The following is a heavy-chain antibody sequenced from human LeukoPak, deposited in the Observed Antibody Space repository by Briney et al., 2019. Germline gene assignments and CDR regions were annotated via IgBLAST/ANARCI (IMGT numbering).Heavy chain of an antibody. CDR2: INSDGSTT. Sequence: PGGSLRLSCAASGFTLSRYWMHWVRQAPGKGLVWVSRINSDGSTTNYADSVKGRFTISKDTAKNTLYPQMNSLRADDTAVYYCARDGGTGTTDYWGQGTLVTVSS. V-gene: IGHV3-74*01. CDR1: GFTLSRYW. J-gene: IGHJ4*02. CDR3: ARDGGTGTTDY. D-gene: IGHD1-1*01.